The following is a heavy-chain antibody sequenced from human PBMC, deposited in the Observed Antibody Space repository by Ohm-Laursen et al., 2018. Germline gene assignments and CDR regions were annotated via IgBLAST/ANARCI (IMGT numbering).Heavy chain of an antibody. Sequence: SLRLSCTASGFTFSDHWMTWVRQAPGKGLEWVANIKQDGGEKNFADSVKGRFTISRDNAKNSLYLQMNSLRAEDTAVYSCAVGDRGTTAVAGDFWGPGTLVTVSS. D-gene: IGHD6-19*01. CDR1: GFTFSDHW. CDR2: IKQDGGEK. J-gene: IGHJ4*02. CDR3: AVGDRGTTAVAGDF. V-gene: IGHV3-7*01.